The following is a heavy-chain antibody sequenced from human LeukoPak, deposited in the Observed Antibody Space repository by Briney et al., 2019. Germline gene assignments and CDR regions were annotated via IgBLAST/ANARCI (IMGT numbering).Heavy chain of an antibody. CDR1: GYSISSGYY. Sequence: PSETLSLTCTVSGYSISSGYYWGWIRQPPGKGLEWIGSIYHSGSTYYNPSLKSRLSISVDTSKNQFSLKLRSVTAADTAVYYCARTGYSGYGTQVHWGQGTLVAVSS. J-gene: IGHJ4*02. V-gene: IGHV4-38-2*02. CDR2: IYHSGST. CDR3: ARTGYSGYGTQVH. D-gene: IGHD5-12*01.